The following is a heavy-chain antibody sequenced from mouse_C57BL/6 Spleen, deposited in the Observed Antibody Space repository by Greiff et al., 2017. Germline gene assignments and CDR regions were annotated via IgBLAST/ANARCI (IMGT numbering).Heavy chain of an antibody. V-gene: IGHV5-4*01. CDR2: ISDGGSYT. D-gene: IGHD2-5*01. CDR1: GFTFSSYA. J-gene: IGHJ1*03. CDR3: AREHYSNWYFDV. Sequence: VQLKESGGGLVKPGGSLKLSCAASGFTFSSYAMSWVRQTPEKRLEWVATISDGGSYTYYPDNVKGRFTISRDNAKNNLYLQMSHLKSEDTAMYYCAREHYSNWYFDVWGTGTTVTVSS.